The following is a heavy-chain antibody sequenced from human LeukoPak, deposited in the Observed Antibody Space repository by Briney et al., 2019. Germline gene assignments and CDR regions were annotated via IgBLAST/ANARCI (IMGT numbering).Heavy chain of an antibody. D-gene: IGHD4-17*01. V-gene: IGHV4-31*03. CDR3: ARGGLYGDQADY. CDR1: GGSISSGGYY. CDR2: IYYSGST. Sequence: PSETLSLTCTVSGGSISSGGYYWSRIRQHPGKGLEWIGYIYYSGSTYYNPSLKSRVTISVDTSKNQFSLKLSSVTAADTAVYYCARGGLYGDQADYWGQGALVTVSS. J-gene: IGHJ4*02.